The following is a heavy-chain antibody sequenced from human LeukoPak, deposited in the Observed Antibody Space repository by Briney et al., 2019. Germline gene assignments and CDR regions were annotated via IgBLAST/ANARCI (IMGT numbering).Heavy chain of an antibody. Sequence: PGGSLRLSCAASGFTFSSYAMHWVRQAPGKGLEWVAVISYDGSNKYYADSVKGRFTISRDNSKNTLYLQMNSLRAEDTAVCYCAREGYDSSGYYYEYYFDYWGQGTLVTVSS. J-gene: IGHJ4*02. V-gene: IGHV3-30-3*01. CDR2: ISYDGSNK. CDR1: GFTFSSYA. D-gene: IGHD3-22*01. CDR3: AREGYDSSGYYYEYYFDY.